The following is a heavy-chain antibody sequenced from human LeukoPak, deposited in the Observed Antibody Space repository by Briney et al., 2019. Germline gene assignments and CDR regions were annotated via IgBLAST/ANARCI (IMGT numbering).Heavy chain of an antibody. CDR2: INHRGST. CDR1: DGSFTGYF. J-gene: IGHJ4*02. Sequence: SETLSLTCAVYDGSFTGYFWNWIRQSPGKGLEWIGEINHRGSTNYNPSLKSRLTISVDTSKNQFSLRLTSVTAADTGVYFCARDPTTVMTVPWYFDTWGQGTLVTVSS. D-gene: IGHD4-11*01. CDR3: ARDPTTVMTVPWYFDT. V-gene: IGHV4-34*01.